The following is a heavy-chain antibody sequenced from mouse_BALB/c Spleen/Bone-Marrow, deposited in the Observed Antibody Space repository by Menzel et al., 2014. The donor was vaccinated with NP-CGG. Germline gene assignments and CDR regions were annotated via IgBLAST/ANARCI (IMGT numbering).Heavy chain of an antibody. CDR2: ISGYYGDA. CDR3: ARSGKVRNAMDY. D-gene: IGHD2-14*01. Sequence: QVQLQRSGAELVRPGVSVKISCKGSGYTFTDYAIHWVKQSHAKSLEWIGLISGYYGDAIYNQKFKGKATMTVDKSSRTAYMDLARLTSEDSAIYYCARSGKVRNAMDYWGQGTSVTVSS. V-gene: IGHV1-67*01. J-gene: IGHJ4*01. CDR1: GYTFTDYA.